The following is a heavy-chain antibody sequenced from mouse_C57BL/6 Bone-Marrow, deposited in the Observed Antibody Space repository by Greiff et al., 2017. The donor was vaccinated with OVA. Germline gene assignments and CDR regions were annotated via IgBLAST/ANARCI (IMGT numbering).Heavy chain of an antibody. D-gene: IGHD2-4*01. CDR2: ISDGGSYT. Sequence: EVMLVESGGGLVKPGGSLKLSCAASGFTFSSYAMSWVRQTPEKRLEWVATISDGGSYTYYPDNVKGRFTISRDNAKNNLYLQMSHLKSEDTAMYYCARIYYDYDERAMDYWGQGTSVTVSS. CDR3: ARIYYDYDERAMDY. CDR1: GFTFSSYA. J-gene: IGHJ4*01. V-gene: IGHV5-4*03.